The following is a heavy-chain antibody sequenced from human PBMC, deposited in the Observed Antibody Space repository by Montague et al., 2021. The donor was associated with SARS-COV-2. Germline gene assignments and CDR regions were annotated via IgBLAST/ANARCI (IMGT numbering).Heavy chain of an antibody. Sequence: TLSLTCTVSGDSISSGRYHWSWVRQPAGKGLEFIGRIYITGATNYNPSLKSRVAISVDTSKNQFSLKLTSVTAADTAVYYCARQRNDDVLDYWGQGTLVTVSS. CDR1: GDSISSGRYH. D-gene: IGHD1-1*01. CDR3: ARQRNDDVLDY. V-gene: IGHV4-61*02. CDR2: IYITGAT. J-gene: IGHJ4*02.